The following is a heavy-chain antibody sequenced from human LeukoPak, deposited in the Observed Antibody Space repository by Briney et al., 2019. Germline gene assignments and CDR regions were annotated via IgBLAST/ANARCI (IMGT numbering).Heavy chain of an antibody. CDR2: INPNSGGT. CDR3: ARDLGAITMIVVVDRFDY. Sequence: ASVKVSCKASGYTFTGYYMHWVRQAPGQGLEWMGWINPNSGGTNYAQKFQGRVTMTRDTSISTAYMELSRLRSDDTAVYYCARDLGAITMIVVVDRFDYWGQGTLVTVSS. CDR1: GYTFTGYY. D-gene: IGHD3-22*01. J-gene: IGHJ4*02. V-gene: IGHV1-2*02.